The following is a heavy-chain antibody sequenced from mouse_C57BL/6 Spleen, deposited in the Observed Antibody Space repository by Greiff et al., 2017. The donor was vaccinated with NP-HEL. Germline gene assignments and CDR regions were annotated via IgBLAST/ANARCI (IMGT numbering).Heavy chain of an antibody. Sequence: EVKLVESGGDLVKPGGSLKLSCAASGFTFSSYGMSWVRQTPDKRLEWVATISSGGSYTYYPDSVKGRFTISRDNATNTLYLQMSSLKSEDTAMYYCARHLFTTVVDWYFDVWGTGTTVTVSS. CDR1: GFTFSSYG. D-gene: IGHD1-1*01. J-gene: IGHJ1*03. V-gene: IGHV5-6*01. CDR3: ARHLFTTVVDWYFDV. CDR2: ISSGGSYT.